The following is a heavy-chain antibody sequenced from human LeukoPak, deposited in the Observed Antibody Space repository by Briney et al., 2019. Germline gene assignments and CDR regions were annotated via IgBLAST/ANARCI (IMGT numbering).Heavy chain of an antibody. J-gene: IGHJ5*02. Sequence: KPSETLSLTCTVSGGSISSSSYYWGWIRQPPGKGLEWIGSIYYSGSTYYNPSLKPRVTISVDTSKNQFSLKLSSVTAADTAVYYCARRLMITFGGVIGNPHNWFDPWGQGTLVTVSS. CDR3: ARRLMITFGGVIGNPHNWFDP. CDR1: GGSISSSSYY. CDR2: IYYSGST. V-gene: IGHV4-39*01. D-gene: IGHD3-16*02.